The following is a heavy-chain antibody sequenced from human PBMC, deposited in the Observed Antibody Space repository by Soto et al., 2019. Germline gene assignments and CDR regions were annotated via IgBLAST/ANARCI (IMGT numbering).Heavy chain of an antibody. CDR3: ARHSLGIAVAGSSYYYGMDV. CDR2: IYPGDSDT. CDR1: GYRFSSFW. D-gene: IGHD6-19*01. Sequence: PGESLKISCQASGYRFSSFWIGWVRQMPGKGLEWMGIIYPGDSDTRYSPSFQGQVTISADKSISTAYLQWSSLKASDTAMYYCARHSLGIAVAGSSYYYGMDVWGQGTTVTVSS. J-gene: IGHJ6*02. V-gene: IGHV5-51*01.